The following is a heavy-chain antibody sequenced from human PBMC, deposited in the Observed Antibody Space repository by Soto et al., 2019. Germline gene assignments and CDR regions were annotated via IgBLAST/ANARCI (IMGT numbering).Heavy chain of an antibody. Sequence: QITLRESCPTLVKPTQTLMLTCTFSGVSLSTSGVGVGCIRQPPGKALELLALIYWDDDKRYSPSLKTRLTISKDTSKNHVILTMTNMDPVDPATDYCAHLLLTRSGTWSLHWFDPWGKGNLVTVSS. CDR1: GVSLSTSGVG. CDR2: IYWDDDK. D-gene: IGHD2-2*01. V-gene: IGHV2-5*02. J-gene: IGHJ5*02. CDR3: AHLLLTRSGTWSLHWFDP.